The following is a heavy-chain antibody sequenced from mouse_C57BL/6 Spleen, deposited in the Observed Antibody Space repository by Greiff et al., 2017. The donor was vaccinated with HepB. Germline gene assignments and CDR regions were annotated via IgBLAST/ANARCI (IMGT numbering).Heavy chain of an antibody. CDR3: TTSLYDYDEGRGFAY. J-gene: IGHJ3*01. V-gene: IGHV14-4*01. CDR1: GFNIKDDY. Sequence: EVKLMESGAELVRPGASVKLSCTASGFNIKDDYMHWVKQRPEQGLEWIGWIDPENGDTEYASKFQGKATITADTSSNTAYLQLSSLTSEDTAVYYCTTSLYDYDEGRGFAYWGQGTLVTVSA. CDR2: IDPENGDT. D-gene: IGHD2-4*01.